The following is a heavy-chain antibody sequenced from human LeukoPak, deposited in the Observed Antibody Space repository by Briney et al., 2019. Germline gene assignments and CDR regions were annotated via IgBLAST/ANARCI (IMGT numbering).Heavy chain of an antibody. Sequence: PGGSLRLSCAASGFTFDRYPMHWVRQAPGKGLEWVALISYDGSYKFYGDSVKGRFTISRDNSKNTLYLQMNSLRAEDTAVYYCARGYCGGDCYGDWGQGTLVTVSS. D-gene: IGHD2-21*02. V-gene: IGHV3-30-3*01. CDR1: GFTFDRYP. CDR3: ARGYCGGDCYGD. J-gene: IGHJ1*01. CDR2: ISYDGSYK.